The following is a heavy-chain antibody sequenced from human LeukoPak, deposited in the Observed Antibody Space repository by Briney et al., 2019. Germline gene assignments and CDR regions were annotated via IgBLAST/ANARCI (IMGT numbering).Heavy chain of an antibody. Sequence: GGSLRLSCAASGFTFSSYAMSWVRQAPGKGLEWLSVIYSGGDTYYADSVKGRFSISRDNSKNTLYLQMNSLRAEDTALYYCARRSGEGFFDYWGQGTLVTVSS. CDR2: IYSGGDT. J-gene: IGHJ4*02. CDR3: ARRSGEGFFDY. CDR1: GFTFSSYA. D-gene: IGHD1-26*01. V-gene: IGHV3-66*01.